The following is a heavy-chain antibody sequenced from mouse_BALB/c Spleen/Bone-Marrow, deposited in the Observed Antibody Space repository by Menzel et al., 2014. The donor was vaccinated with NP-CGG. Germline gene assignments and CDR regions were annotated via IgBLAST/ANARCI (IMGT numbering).Heavy chain of an antibody. V-gene: IGHV14-3*02. CDR1: GFNIKDTY. Sequence: VQLQQSGAELVKPGASVKLSCTASGFNIKDTYMHWVKLRPEQGLEWIGRIDPANGNTKYDPKFQGKATITTDTSSNTAYLQVSSLTSEDTAVYYCASATTATYYAMDYWGQGTSVTVSS. J-gene: IGHJ4*01. CDR2: IDPANGNT. D-gene: IGHD1-2*01. CDR3: ASATTATYYAMDY.